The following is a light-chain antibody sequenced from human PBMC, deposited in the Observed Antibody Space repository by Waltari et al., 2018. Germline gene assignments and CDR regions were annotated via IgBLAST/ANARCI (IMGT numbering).Light chain of an antibody. CDR2: DTS. Sequence: ELVLTQSPATLSLSPGEGVTLSCRASQSVSTYLAWYQQGPGQAPRLLIYDTSTRAPGIPARFSGTGSATDFTLTVSSLEPEDFAVYYCQHRSNWPARYIFGQGTKRDI. V-gene: IGKV3-11*01. CDR3: QHRSNWPARYI. J-gene: IGKJ2*01. CDR1: QSVSTY.